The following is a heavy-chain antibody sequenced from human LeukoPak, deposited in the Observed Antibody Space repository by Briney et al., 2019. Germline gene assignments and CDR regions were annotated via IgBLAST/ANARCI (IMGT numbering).Heavy chain of an antibody. D-gene: IGHD4-11*01. CDR2: ITSNSDTA. CDR3: ARDWGDHSNPYYYYGMDV. J-gene: IGHJ6*02. CDR1: GFTLSSYS. Sequence: GGSLRLSCAASGFTLSSYSMNWVRQAPGKGLEWLSYITSNSDTAYYADSVKGRFSISRDNAQNPLYLLLNSLRDEDTAVYYCARDWGDHSNPYYYYGMDVWDQGTTVTVSS. V-gene: IGHV3-48*02.